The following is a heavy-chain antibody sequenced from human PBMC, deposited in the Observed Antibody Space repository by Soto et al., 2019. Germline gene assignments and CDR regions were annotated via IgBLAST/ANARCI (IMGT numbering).Heavy chain of an antibody. CDR3: ARDPGHSNMIREY. CDR1: GFSLSTYL. CDR2: ITTDATSTVFI. J-gene: IGHJ4*02. D-gene: IGHD3-16*01. V-gene: IGHV3-74*03. Sequence: EVQLVESGGGLVQPGGSLRLSCAASGFSLSTYLMHWVRQAPGKGLEWVSRITTDATSTVFITYADSVKGRFTVSRDNAKNTVYLQMNSLRAEDTAVYYCARDPGHSNMIREYWGQGSLVTVSS.